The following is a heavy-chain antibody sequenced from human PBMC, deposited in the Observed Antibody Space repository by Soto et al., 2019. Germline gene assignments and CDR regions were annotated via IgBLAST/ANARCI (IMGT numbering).Heavy chain of an antibody. CDR1: GFTFTGSH. D-gene: IGHD2-15*01. J-gene: IGHJ4*02. V-gene: IGHV3-73*01. Sequence: EVQLVESGGGLVQPGGSLKLSCAVSGFTFTGSHFHWVRQASGKGLEWVGHIRSRARNYETAYTASVKGRFTISRDDSQNTVYLQMDGLRSEDTAVYYCAAQVLSCHDNWGQGTLVTVSS. CDR2: IRSRARNYET. CDR3: AAQVLSCHDN.